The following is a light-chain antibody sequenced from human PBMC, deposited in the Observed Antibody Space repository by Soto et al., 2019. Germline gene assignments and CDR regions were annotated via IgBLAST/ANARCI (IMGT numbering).Light chain of an antibody. CDR1: TSNLGGNT. V-gene: IGLV1-44*01. CDR2: TNN. Sequence: QSVLTQPPSVSGTPGHKVSISCSGSTSNLGGNTVNWYRQLPGTAPKLLIYTNNQRPSGVPDRFSGSKSGTSASLAISGLRSEDEADFYCAAWDDSLNAVVFGGGTKVTVL. J-gene: IGLJ2*01. CDR3: AAWDDSLNAVV.